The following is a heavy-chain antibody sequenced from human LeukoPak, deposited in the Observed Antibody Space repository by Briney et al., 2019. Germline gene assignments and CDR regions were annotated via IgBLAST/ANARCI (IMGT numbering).Heavy chain of an antibody. CDR1: GGSFSGYY. Sequence: SETLSLTCAVYGGSFSGYYWSWIRQPPGKGLEWIGEINHSGSTNYNPSLKSRATISVDTSKNQFSLKMSSVTAADTAVYYCARRPRNSGSDDGPSGLDYWGQGTQVTVSS. V-gene: IGHV4-34*01. J-gene: IGHJ4*02. CDR2: INHSGST. D-gene: IGHD1-26*01. CDR3: ARRPRNSGSDDGPSGLDY.